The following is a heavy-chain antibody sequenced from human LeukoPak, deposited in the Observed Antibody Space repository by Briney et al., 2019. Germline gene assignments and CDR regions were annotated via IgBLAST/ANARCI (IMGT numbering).Heavy chain of an antibody. D-gene: IGHD7-27*01. CDR3: ARRSSLWGATAYYYYGMDV. V-gene: IGHV1-8*02. J-gene: IGHJ6*02. Sequence: ASVKVSCKASGYTFTGYYMHWVRQAPGQGLEWMGWINPNSGNTGYAQKFQGRVTMTRNTSISTAYMELSSLRSEDTAVYYCARRSSLWGATAYYYYGMDVWGQGTTVTVSS. CDR2: INPNSGNT. CDR1: GYTFTGYY.